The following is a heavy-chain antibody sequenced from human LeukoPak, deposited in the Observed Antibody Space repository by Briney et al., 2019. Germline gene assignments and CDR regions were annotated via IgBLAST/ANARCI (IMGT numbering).Heavy chain of an antibody. V-gene: IGHV1-2*04. J-gene: IGHJ4*02. CDR1: GYTFTGYY. Sequence: EASVKVSCKASGYTFTGYYMHWVRQAPGQGLEWMGWINPNSGGTNYAQKFQGWVTMTRDTSISTAYMGLSRLRSDDTAVYYCARGAQLWGGEFDYWGQGTLVTVSS. D-gene: IGHD5-18*01. CDR2: INPNSGGT. CDR3: ARGAQLWGGEFDY.